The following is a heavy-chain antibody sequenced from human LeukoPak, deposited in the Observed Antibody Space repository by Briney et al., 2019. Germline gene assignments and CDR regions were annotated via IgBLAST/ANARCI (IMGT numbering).Heavy chain of an antibody. CDR2: INPNSGGT. D-gene: IGHD3-3*01. J-gene: IGHJ5*02. V-gene: IGHV1-2*02. CDR1: GYTFTGYY. CDR3: ARDYLRFLEWSSNWFDP. Sequence: ASVKVSCKASGYTFTGYYMHWVRPALGQGLAWMGWINPNSGGTNYAQKFQGRVTMTRDTSISTAYMELSRLRSDDTAVYYCARDYLRFLEWSSNWFDPWGQGTLVTVSS.